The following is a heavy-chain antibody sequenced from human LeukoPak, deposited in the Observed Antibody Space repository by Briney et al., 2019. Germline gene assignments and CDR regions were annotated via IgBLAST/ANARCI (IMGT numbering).Heavy chain of an antibody. CDR2: INHSGST. CDR1: GGSFSGYY. D-gene: IGHD3-22*01. CDR3: ARRPYYYDSSGYFPDPFDY. V-gene: IGHV4-34*01. Sequence: SETLSLTCTVYGGSFSGYYWSWIRQPPGKGLEWIGEINHSGSTNYNPSLKSRVTISVDTSENQFSLKLSSVTAADTAVYYCARRPYYYDSSGYFPDPFDYWGQGTLVTVSS. J-gene: IGHJ4*02.